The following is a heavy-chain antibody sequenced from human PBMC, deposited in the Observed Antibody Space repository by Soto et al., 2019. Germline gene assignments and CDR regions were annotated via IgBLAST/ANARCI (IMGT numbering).Heavy chain of an antibody. CDR1: GVSVTTGGGYY. V-gene: IGHV4-31*03. Sequence: PSETLSLTCSVSGVSVTTGGGYYWSWIRQHPGKGLEWIGYIYYSGSTYYNPSLNGRVTISADPSTNQFSLTMTSVTVAVTAMYFCAKDEGFLWCGELVWVQGILVTVSS. J-gene: IGHJ4*02. CDR3: AKDEGFLWCGELV. D-gene: IGHD3-10*01. CDR2: IYYSGST.